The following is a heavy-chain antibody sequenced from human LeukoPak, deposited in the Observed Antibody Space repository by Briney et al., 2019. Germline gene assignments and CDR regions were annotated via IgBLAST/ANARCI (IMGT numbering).Heavy chain of an antibody. CDR2: TYYRSKWYN. CDR3: ARPYGQYSSNWFLNY. Sequence: SQTLSLTCAISGDSVSSNSAAWSWIRQSPSRGLEWLGRTYYRSKWYNDYAVSVKSRITINPDTSKNQFSLRLSSVTAADTAVYYCARPYGQYSSNWFLNYWGQGTLVTVSS. J-gene: IGHJ4*02. V-gene: IGHV6-1*01. D-gene: IGHD6-13*01. CDR1: GDSVSSNSAA.